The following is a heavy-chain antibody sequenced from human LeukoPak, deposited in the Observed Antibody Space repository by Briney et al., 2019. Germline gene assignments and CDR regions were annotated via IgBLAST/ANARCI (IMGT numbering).Heavy chain of an antibody. CDR3: ARALSGSPAVFDS. D-gene: IGHD1-26*01. CDR2: RYYSGAS. Sequence: SETLSLTCAVSTGSISGYYWSWIRQPPGKGLEWIGFRYYSGASNYNPSLRGRVTISVDRSKSQVSLKMTSVTAADTAVYYCARALSGSPAVFDSSGQGTLVSVSS. V-gene: IGHV4-59*08. CDR1: TGSISGYY. J-gene: IGHJ4*02.